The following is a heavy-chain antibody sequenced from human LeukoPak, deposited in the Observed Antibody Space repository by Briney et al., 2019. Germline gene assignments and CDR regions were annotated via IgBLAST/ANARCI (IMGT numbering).Heavy chain of an antibody. Sequence: GGSLRLSCAASGFTFSDYYMSWIRQAPGKGLEWVSYISGSSSYTNYADSVKGRFTISRDNAKNSMYLQMNSLRAEDTAVYYCARLIVATYVDFDCWGQGTLVTLSS. CDR2: ISGSSSYT. CDR3: ARLIVATYVDFDC. V-gene: IGHV3-11*03. J-gene: IGHJ4*02. CDR1: GFTFSDYY. D-gene: IGHD5-12*01.